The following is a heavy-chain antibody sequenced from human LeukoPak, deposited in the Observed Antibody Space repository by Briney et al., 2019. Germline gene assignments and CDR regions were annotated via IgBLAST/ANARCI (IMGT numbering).Heavy chain of an antibody. J-gene: IGHJ4*02. CDR1: RHTFTDVY. CDR2: INHSGSRT. V-gene: IGHV1-46*01. CDR3: AREKTRGAFDY. D-gene: IGHD1-26*01. Sequence: GSVSVSSKAPRHTFTDVYMHSVRQAPRQGLEGRAVINHSGSRTNYQPKFQGRINMTRDTSTSTVSMELHSLRCEDTAVYYCAREKTRGAFDYWGEGTLVTVSS.